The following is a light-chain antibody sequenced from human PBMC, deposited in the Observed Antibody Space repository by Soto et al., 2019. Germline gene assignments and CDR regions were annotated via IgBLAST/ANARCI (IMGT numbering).Light chain of an antibody. CDR1: RSDVGSYNL. V-gene: IGLV2-23*01. CDR2: EGS. CDR3: CSYAGSSTPYV. J-gene: IGLJ1*01. Sequence: QSALTQPASVSGSPGQSITSSCTGTRSDVGSYNLVSWYQQHPGKAPKLMIYEGSKRPSGVSNRFSGSKSGNTASLTISGLQAEDEADYYCCSYAGSSTPYVFGTGTKVTVL.